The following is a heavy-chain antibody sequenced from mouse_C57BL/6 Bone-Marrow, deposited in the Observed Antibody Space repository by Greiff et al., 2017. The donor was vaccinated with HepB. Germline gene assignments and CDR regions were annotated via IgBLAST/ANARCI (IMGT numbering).Heavy chain of an antibody. Sequence: EVKLEESGGGLVQPGGSMKLSCVASGFTFSNYWMNWVRQSPEKGLEWVAQIRLKSDNYATHYAESVKGRFTISRDDSKSSVYLQMNNLRAEDTGIYYCTILYYFDGWGHGTTLTVYS. CDR2: IRLKSDNYAT. V-gene: IGHV6-3*01. J-gene: IGHJ2*01. CDR1: GFTFSNYW. CDR3: TILYYFDG.